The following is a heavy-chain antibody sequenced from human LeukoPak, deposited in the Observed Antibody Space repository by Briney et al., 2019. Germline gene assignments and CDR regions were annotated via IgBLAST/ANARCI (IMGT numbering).Heavy chain of an antibody. J-gene: IGHJ4*02. CDR1: RFTSNSYA. D-gene: IGHD6-13*01. Sequence: GGSLRLSCAASRFTSNSYAMSWVRQAPGKGLEWVSGISSSGTSTYYADSVKGRFTISRDNSKDTLYLQMNSLRAEDTAVYYCTKCPTGYSKTFDSWGQGTLVTVSS. CDR3: TKCPTGYSKTFDS. CDR2: ISSSGTST. V-gene: IGHV3-23*01.